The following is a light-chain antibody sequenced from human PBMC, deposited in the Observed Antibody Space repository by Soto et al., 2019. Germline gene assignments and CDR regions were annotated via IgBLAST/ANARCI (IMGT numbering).Light chain of an antibody. CDR1: QSVSSN. J-gene: IGKJ4*01. CDR2: GAS. V-gene: IGKV3-15*01. CDR3: QQYNNWLMLS. Sequence: ELVLPQSPAILSVSPGESATLSCRASQSVSSNLAWYQQKPGQTPRLLIYGASTRATGIPARFSGSGSGTEFTLTISSLQSEDFAIYYCQQYNNWLMLSFGGGTKV.